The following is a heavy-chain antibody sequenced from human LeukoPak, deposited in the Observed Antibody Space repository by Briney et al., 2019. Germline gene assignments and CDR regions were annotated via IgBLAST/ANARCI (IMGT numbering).Heavy chain of an antibody. Sequence: GRSLRLSCTASGFNFGDNDMSWVRQGPGKGLEWVGFIRSKAYGGTTEHAAPVKGRFTISRDDSKNTLYLQMNSLKTDDTAVYYCTTVTTDYWGQGTLVTVSS. J-gene: IGHJ4*02. CDR2: IRSKAYGGTT. D-gene: IGHD1-1*01. V-gene: IGHV3-49*04. CDR1: GFNFGDND. CDR3: TTVTTDY.